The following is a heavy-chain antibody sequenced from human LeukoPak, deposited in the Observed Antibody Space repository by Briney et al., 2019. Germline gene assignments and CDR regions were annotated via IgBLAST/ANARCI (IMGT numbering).Heavy chain of an antibody. D-gene: IGHD6-19*01. J-gene: IGHJ6*02. CDR3: ARDPKSAVGYYYYGMEV. CDR2: VSYSGST. CDR1: GGSASSGGYY. V-gene: IGHV4-61*08. Sequence: SETLSLTCNVSGGSASSGGYYWNWIRQPPGKGLEWIGHVSYSGSTNYNPSLKSRVTISLDTSKNQFSLKLSSMTAADTAVYFCARDPKSAVGYYYYGMEVWGQGTTVTVSS.